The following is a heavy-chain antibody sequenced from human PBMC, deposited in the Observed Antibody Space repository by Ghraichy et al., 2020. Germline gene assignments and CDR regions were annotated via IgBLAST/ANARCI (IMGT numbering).Heavy chain of an antibody. CDR2: ISSSSSYI. Sequence: GESLRLSCAASGFTFSSYSMNWVRQAPGKGLEWVSSISSSSSYIYYADSVKGRFTISRDNAKNSLYLQMNSLRAEDTAVYYCAREAVGYCSSTSCSLDYWGQGTLVTVSS. CDR3: AREAVGYCSSTSCSLDY. CDR1: GFTFSSYS. D-gene: IGHD2-2*01. V-gene: IGHV3-21*01. J-gene: IGHJ4*02.